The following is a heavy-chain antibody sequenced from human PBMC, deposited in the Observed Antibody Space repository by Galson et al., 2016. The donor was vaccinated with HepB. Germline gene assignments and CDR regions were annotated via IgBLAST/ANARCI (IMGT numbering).Heavy chain of an antibody. CDR3: AKGGGSTWYIYPHFVDP. CDR1: GFTFSSYG. V-gene: IGHV3-23*01. J-gene: IGHJ5*02. D-gene: IGHD6-13*01. Sequence: SLRLSCAASGFTFSSYGMYWVRQAPGKGLEWVSSISGDTTTTYYADSVKGRFTISRDNSKNTFYLQMNSLRAEDTASYYCAKGGGSTWYIYPHFVDPWGQGTLVTVSS. CDR2: ISGDTTTT.